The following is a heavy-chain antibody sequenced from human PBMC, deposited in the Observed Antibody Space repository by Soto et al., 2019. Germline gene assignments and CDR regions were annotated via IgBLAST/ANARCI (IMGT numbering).Heavy chain of an antibody. Sequence: SETLSLTCAVYGGSFSGYYWSWIRQPPGKGLEWIGEINHSGSTNYNPSLKSRVTISVDTSKNQFSLKLSSVTAADTAVYYCARHFWSGFYRFDPWGQGTLVTVSS. CDR3: ARHFWSGFYRFDP. CDR1: GGSFSGYY. D-gene: IGHD3-3*02. J-gene: IGHJ5*02. CDR2: INHSGST. V-gene: IGHV4-34*01.